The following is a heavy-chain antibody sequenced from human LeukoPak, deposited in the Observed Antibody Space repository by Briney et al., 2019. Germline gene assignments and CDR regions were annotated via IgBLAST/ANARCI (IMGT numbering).Heavy chain of an antibody. D-gene: IGHD4-17*01. Sequence: GGSLRLSCAASGFTFSSYSMNWVRQAPGKGLEWVSSISSGSSYIYYADSVKGRFTISRDNAKNSLYLQMNSLRAEDTAVYYCARDRISYGDYSFDYWGQGTLVTVSS. CDR1: GFTFSSYS. V-gene: IGHV3-21*01. CDR3: ARDRISYGDYSFDY. CDR2: ISSGSSYI. J-gene: IGHJ4*02.